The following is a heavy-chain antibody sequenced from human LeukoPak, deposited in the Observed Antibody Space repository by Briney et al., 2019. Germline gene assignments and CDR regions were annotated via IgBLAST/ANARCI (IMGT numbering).Heavy chain of an antibody. CDR2: INPNSGGT. D-gene: IGHD3-22*01. CDR3: ATTRRVVVREFDY. J-gene: IGHJ4*02. V-gene: IGHV1-2*06. CDR1: GYTLTGYY. Sequence: APVKVSCKASGYTLTGYYMHWVRQAPGQGLEWMGRINPNSGGTNYAQKFQGRVTMTRDTSISTAYMELSRLRSDDTAVYYCATTRRVVVREFDYWGQGTLVTVSS.